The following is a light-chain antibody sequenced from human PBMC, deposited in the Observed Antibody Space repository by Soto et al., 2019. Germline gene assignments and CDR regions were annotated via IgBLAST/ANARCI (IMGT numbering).Light chain of an antibody. Sequence: EIVLTQSPGTLSLSPGDRATLSCEASQSVNNNYLAWYQHKPGQAHRLLIYGASSRATGIPDRFSGSGSGTDFTLTIRRLEPEDFAVYYCQQYDNCLQYTFGGGTKVEIK. CDR3: QQYDNCLQYT. J-gene: IGKJ4*02. V-gene: IGKV3-20*01. CDR2: GAS. CDR1: QSVNNNY.